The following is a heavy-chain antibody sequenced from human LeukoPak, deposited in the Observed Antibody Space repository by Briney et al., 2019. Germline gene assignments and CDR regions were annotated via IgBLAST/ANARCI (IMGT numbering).Heavy chain of an antibody. CDR1: GFTFSSYA. CDR2: ISGSGGST. J-gene: IGHJ5*02. D-gene: IGHD3-22*01. V-gene: IGHV3-23*01. Sequence: GGSLRLSCAASGFTFSSYAMSWVRQAPGKGLEWVSAISGSGGSTYYADSVKGRFTISRDNSENTLYLQMNSLRAEDTAVYYCARQVYYYDSSGYFGWFDPWGQGTLVTVSS. CDR3: ARQVYYYDSSGYFGWFDP.